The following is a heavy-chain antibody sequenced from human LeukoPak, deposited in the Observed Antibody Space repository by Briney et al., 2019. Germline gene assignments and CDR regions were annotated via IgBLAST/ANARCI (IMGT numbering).Heavy chain of an antibody. CDR3: ARADY. CDR2: ISSDAGVT. J-gene: IGHJ4*02. Sequence: GGSLRLSCAASGFTFSDSVMSWVRQAPGKGLEWVSAISSDAGVTYYAASVKGRFTISRDNSKNTVYLQMHSLRAEDTAVYYCARADYWGQGTLVTVSS. V-gene: IGHV3-23*01. CDR1: GFTFSDSV.